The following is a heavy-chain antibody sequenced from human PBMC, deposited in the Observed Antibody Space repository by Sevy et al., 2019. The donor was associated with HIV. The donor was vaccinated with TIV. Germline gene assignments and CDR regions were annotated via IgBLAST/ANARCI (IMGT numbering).Heavy chain of an antibody. CDR1: GFTFSNYW. CDR3: ARENGWDLLDY. Sequence: GGSLRLSCAASGFTFSNYWMSWVRQAPGKGLEWVANIKLDGSEKYYVDSVKGRLTVSRDNAKSSVYLQMNSLRAEDTAVYYCARENGWDLLDYWGQGTLVTVSS. D-gene: IGHD1-26*01. J-gene: IGHJ4*02. V-gene: IGHV3-7*01. CDR2: IKLDGSEK.